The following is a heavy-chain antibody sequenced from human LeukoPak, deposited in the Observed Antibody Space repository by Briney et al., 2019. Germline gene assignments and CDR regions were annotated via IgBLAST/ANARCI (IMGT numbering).Heavy chain of an antibody. CDR1: GGSISSGGYY. D-gene: IGHD5-12*01. J-gene: IGHJ2*01. Sequence: SETLSLTCTVSGGSISSGGYYWSWIRQHPGKGLEWIGYIYYSGSTYYTPSLKNRVTISEATSKNQFSLRLSSVTAVDTAVYYCARGGGGYSWYFDLWGRGTLVTVSS. CDR2: IYYSGST. V-gene: IGHV4-31*03. CDR3: ARGGGGYSWYFDL.